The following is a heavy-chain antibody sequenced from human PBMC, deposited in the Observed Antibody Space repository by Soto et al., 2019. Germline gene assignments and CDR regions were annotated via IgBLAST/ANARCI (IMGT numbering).Heavy chain of an antibody. Sequence: GGSLRLSCAASGFTFSGSAMHWVRQASGKGLEWVGRIRSKANSYATAYAASVKGRFTISRDDSKNTAYLQMNSLKTEDTAVYYCTTLPPAAHPRYFDYWGQGTLVTVFS. V-gene: IGHV3-73*01. CDR2: IRSKANSYAT. D-gene: IGHD2-2*01. CDR3: TTLPPAAHPRYFDY. CDR1: GFTFSGSA. J-gene: IGHJ4*02.